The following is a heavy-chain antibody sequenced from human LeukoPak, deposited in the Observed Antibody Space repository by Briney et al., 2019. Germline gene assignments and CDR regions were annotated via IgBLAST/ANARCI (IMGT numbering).Heavy chain of an antibody. CDR2: ISGNSGST. CDR3: VKTRDYSGYETFDY. D-gene: IGHD5-12*01. J-gene: IGHJ4*02. V-gene: IGHV3-23*01. CDR1: RFTFNSYA. Sequence: GGSLRLSCAASRFTFNSYAMSWVRQAPGKGLEWVAAISGNSGSTYYADSVKGRFTISRDNSKSTLYLQMNSLRAEDTAVYYCVKTRDYSGYETFDYWGQGTLVTVSS.